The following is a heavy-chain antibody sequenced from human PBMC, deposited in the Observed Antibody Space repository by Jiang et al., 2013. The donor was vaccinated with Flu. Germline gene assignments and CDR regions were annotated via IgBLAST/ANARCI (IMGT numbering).Heavy chain of an antibody. Sequence: TQTLTLTCTFSGFSLSTAGVGVVWIRQPPGKALEWLALIYWNDDKRYRPSLRSTLSITRDTSENRVVLTMTNMDPVDSATYYCAHFSTTVTTGYFDYWGRGLLVTVSS. D-gene: IGHD4-17*01. CDR1: GFSLSTAGVG. J-gene: IGHJ4*02. CDR3: AHFSTTVTTGYFDY. CDR2: IYWNDDK. V-gene: IGHV2-5*01.